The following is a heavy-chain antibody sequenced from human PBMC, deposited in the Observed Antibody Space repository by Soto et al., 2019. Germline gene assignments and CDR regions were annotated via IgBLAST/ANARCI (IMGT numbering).Heavy chain of an antibody. CDR2: ISFNGKNT. CDR3: ADIGGYDSVGGAY. V-gene: IGHV3-33*05. D-gene: IGHD3-16*01. CDR1: GFTFSAYG. Sequence: GGSLRLSCAASGFTFSAYGMHWVRQAPGKGLECVTFISFNGKNTDYVDSVKGRFTVSRDNARNTLYLQMNSLRAEDTAVYYCADIGGYDSVGGAYWGQGA. J-gene: IGHJ4*02.